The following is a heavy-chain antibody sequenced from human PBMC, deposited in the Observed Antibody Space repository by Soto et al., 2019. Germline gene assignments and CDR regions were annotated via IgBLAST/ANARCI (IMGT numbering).Heavy chain of an antibody. Sequence: PGGSLRLSCAASGFMFSAYTVNWVRQAPGKGLEWLSSISGDSDHKDYADSVRGRFTVSRDNARKSLFLQMDSLGAEDTGVYYCATPYYYDSSGYYEPGFFYWGQGTLVTVSS. CDR3: ATPYYYDSSGYYEPGFFY. V-gene: IGHV3-21*01. D-gene: IGHD3-22*01. CDR2: ISGDSDHK. J-gene: IGHJ4*02. CDR1: GFMFSAYT.